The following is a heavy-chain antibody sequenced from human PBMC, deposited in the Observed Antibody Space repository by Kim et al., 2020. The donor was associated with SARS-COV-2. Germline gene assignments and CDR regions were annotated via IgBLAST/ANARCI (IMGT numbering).Heavy chain of an antibody. J-gene: IGHJ6*02. CDR2: INPNSGGT. D-gene: IGHD6-19*01. Sequence: ASVKVSCKASGYTFTGYYMHWVRQAPGQGLEWMGRINPNSGGTNYAQKFQGRVTMTRDTSISTAYMELSRLRSDDTAVYYCARGSHLGYSSGWPLMDVWGQGTTVTVSS. V-gene: IGHV1-2*06. CDR3: ARGSHLGYSSGWPLMDV. CDR1: GYTFTGYY.